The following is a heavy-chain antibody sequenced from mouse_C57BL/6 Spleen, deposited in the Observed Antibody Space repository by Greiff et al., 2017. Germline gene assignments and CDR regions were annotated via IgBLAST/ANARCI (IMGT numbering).Heavy chain of an antibody. CDR3: AREDLRYYFDY. J-gene: IGHJ2*01. V-gene: IGHV1-64*01. Sequence: QVQLQQPGAELVKPGASVKLSCKASGYTFTSYWMHWVKQRPGQGLEWIGMIHPNSGSTNYNEKFKSKATLTVDKSSSTAYMQLSSLTSEDSAVYYCAREDLRYYFDYWGQGTTLTVSS. CDR2: IHPNSGST. CDR1: GYTFTSYW.